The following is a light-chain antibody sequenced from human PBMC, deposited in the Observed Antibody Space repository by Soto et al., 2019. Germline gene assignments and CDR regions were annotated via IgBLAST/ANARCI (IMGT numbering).Light chain of an antibody. J-gene: IGKJ3*01. CDR3: MQGTQFPFT. CDR1: QSLVYSDGNTY. CDR2: KVS. Sequence: DIVLTQSPLSLPVTLGQPASISCRSSQSLVYSDGNTYLSWFQQRPGQSPRRLIYKVSNRDSGVPDRFSGSASGTDFTLKISRVEAVDVGVYYCMQGTQFPFTFGPGTKVDIK. V-gene: IGKV2-30*01.